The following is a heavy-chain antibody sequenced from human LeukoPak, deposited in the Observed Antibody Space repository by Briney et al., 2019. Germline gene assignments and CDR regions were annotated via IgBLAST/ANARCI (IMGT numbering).Heavy chain of an antibody. Sequence: PGGSLRLSCAASGFNFKNYFMIWVRQAPGKGLEWVAVISYDGSNKYYADSVKGRFTISRDNSKNTLYLQMNSLRAEDTAVYYCARGPYYDILTGYYYYMDVWGKGTTVTVSS. CDR2: ISYDGSNK. J-gene: IGHJ6*03. CDR1: GFNFKNYF. V-gene: IGHV3-30*04. CDR3: ARGPYYDILTGYYYYMDV. D-gene: IGHD3-9*01.